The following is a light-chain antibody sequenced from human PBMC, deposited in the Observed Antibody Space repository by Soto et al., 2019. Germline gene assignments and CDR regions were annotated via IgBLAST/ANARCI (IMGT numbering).Light chain of an antibody. CDR1: QSLLDSDGRPN. J-gene: IGKJ1*01. V-gene: IGKV2D-29*02. Sequence: IVMTQTPLSLSVTPGQPASISCKSSQSLLDSDGRPNLFWYLQRPGQSPQLLINEVSKRFSGVPDRFSGSGSETEFTLKISRVEAEDVGVYYCMQSIEIPQTFGQGTKVEIK. CDR2: EVS. CDR3: MQSIEIPQT.